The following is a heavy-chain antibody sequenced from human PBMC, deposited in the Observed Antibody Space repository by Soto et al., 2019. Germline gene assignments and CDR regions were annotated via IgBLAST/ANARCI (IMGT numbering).Heavy chain of an antibody. CDR1: GGFVSSGSYY. V-gene: IGHV4-34*01. D-gene: IGHD1-1*01. Sequence: QVQLQQWGAGLLKPSETLSLTCAVYGGFVSSGSYYWSWIRQPPGKGLEWIGEMSHSGGTHFNPSLKSRVTISVDTSQNQFSLKMSSVTAADTALYYCARVERGTATTVVDAFDICGPGTMVTVSS. CDR3: ARVERGTATTVVDAFDI. J-gene: IGHJ3*02. CDR2: MSHSGGT.